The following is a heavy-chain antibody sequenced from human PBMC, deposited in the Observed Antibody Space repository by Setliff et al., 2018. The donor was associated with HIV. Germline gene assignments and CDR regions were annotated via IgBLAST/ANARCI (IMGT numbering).Heavy chain of an antibody. CDR1: GPSINIHY. V-gene: IGHV4-59*11. CDR2: IYSTGST. D-gene: IGHD4-17*01. J-gene: IGHJ4*02. CDR3: AKGAGFYGDYTFDH. Sequence: WETLSLTCTVSGPSINIHYWSWIRQSPGKAFEWIGYIYSTGSTNHNPSLQSRVTISMVASRNQFSLKVASVTAAGTAVYYCAKGAGFYGDYTFDHWGQGRQVTVSS.